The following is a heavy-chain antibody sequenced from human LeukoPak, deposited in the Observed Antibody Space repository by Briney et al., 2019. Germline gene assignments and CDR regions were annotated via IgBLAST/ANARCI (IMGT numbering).Heavy chain of an antibody. CDR1: GGTFSSYA. J-gene: IGHJ4*02. CDR3: ASPPTGGIYFDY. CDR2: IIPIFGTA. V-gene: IGHV1-69*05. D-gene: IGHD3-16*01. Sequence: SVKVSCKASGGTFSSYAISWVRQAPGQGLEWMGGIIPIFGTANYAQKFQGRVTITTDESTSTAYIELSSLRSEDTAVYYCASPPTGGIYFDYWGQGTLVTVSS.